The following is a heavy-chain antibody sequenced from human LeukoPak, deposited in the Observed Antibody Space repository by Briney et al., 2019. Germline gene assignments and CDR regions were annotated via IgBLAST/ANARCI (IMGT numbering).Heavy chain of an antibody. J-gene: IGHJ4*02. Sequence: PSETLSLTCTVSGGSISSNNYYWGWIRHPPRKGLEWIGSLYHTGTAYYNPSLKSRVTISMDVYKHHLSLKLSSVTAADTDVYYCARTYDYVWGRYRSHSCDSWGQGTLVTVS. D-gene: IGHD3-16*02. V-gene: IGHV4-39*02. CDR2: LYHTGTA. CDR3: ARTYDYVWGRYRSHSCDS. CDR1: GGSISSNNYY.